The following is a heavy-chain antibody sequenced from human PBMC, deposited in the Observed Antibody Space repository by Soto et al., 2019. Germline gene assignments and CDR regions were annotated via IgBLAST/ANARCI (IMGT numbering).Heavy chain of an antibody. CDR1: GGTFSRSG. V-gene: IGHV1-69*18. CDR3: ARCPQPPDTADPYAVDV. CDR2: IVPSVDTT. Sequence: QVQLVQSGAEVKKPGASVKVSCKASGGTFSRSGFHWVRQAPGQGLEWMGMIVPSVDTTNYAQKFQARVTISADQFTSTVYMELRSLRSEDTAVYYCARCPQPPDTADPYAVDVWGQGTRVIVSS. D-gene: IGHD5-18*01. J-gene: IGHJ6*02.